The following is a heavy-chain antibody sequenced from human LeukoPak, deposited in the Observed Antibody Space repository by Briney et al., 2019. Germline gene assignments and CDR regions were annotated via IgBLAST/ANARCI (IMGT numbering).Heavy chain of an antibody. V-gene: IGHV4-34*01. J-gene: IGHJ5*02. CDR1: GGSFSGYY. D-gene: IGHD6-25*01. CDR3: ARAVVSQRLGTNWFDP. CDR2: INHSGST. Sequence: SETLSLTCAVYGGSFSGYYRSWIRQPPGKGLEWIGEINHSGSTNYNPSLKSRVTISVDTSKNQFSLKLSSVTAADTAVYYCARAVVSQRLGTNWFDPWGQGTLVTVSS.